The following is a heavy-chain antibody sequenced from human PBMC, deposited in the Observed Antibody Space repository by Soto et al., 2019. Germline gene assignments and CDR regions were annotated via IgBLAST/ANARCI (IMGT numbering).Heavy chain of an antibody. CDR1: GFTFDDYA. Sequence: EVQLVESGGGLVQPGRSLRLSCAASGFTFDDYAMHWVRQAPGKGLEWVSGISWNSGSIGYADSVKGRFTISRDNAKNSLYLQMNSLRAEDTALYYCAREYAPSDVGWGTFDYWGQGTLVTVSS. J-gene: IGHJ4*02. CDR2: ISWNSGSI. V-gene: IGHV3-9*01. D-gene: IGHD1-26*01. CDR3: AREYAPSDVGWGTFDY.